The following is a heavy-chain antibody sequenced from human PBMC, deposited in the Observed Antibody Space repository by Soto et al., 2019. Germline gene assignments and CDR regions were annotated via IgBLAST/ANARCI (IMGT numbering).Heavy chain of an antibody. CDR2: ISGSGGST. J-gene: IGHJ6*02. CDR3: AKCLSGDSSGYYYGYYYYGMDV. V-gene: IGHV3-23*01. Sequence: PXGSLILSCAAAGCTFSSYAMSWVRQAPGRGLDWVSAISGSGGSTYYADSVKGRFTISRDNSKNPLYLQMNSLRAEDTAVYYCAKCLSGDSSGYYYGYYYYGMDVWGQGATVTAP. CDR1: GCTFSSYA. D-gene: IGHD3-22*01.